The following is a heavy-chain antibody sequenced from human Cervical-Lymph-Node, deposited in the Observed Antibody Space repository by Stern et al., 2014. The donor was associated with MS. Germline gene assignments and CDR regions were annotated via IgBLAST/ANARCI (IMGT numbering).Heavy chain of an antibody. J-gene: IGHJ5*02. V-gene: IGHV1-24*01. Sequence: AQLVESGAEVKKPGASVKVSCKGSGYTLTELAMQWGRQAPGKGLEWMGGFDPEDGKTVYAQKFQGRITMTEDTSTDTAYMELSRLASEDTAVYYCVTFTGDPWGQGTLVTVSS. CDR2: FDPEDGKT. D-gene: IGHD1-14*01. CDR1: GYTLTELA. CDR3: VTFTGDP.